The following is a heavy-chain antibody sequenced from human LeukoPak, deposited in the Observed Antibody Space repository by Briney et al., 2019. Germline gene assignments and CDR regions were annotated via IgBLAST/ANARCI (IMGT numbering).Heavy chain of an antibody. J-gene: IGHJ4*02. V-gene: IGHV4-34*01. CDR3: ARGGRYYGSGSYYKPFDY. D-gene: IGHD3-10*01. CDR2: IYYSGST. Sequence: SETLSLTCAVYGGSFSGYYWGWIRQPPGKGLEWIGSIYYSGSTYYNPSLKSRVTISVDTSKNQFSLQLNSVTPEDTAVYYCARGGRYYGSGSYYKPFDYWGQGTLVTVSS. CDR1: GGSFSGYY.